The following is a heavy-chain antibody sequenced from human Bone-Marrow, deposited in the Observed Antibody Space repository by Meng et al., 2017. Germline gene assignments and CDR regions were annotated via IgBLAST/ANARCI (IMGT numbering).Heavy chain of an antibody. CDR3: ARAYGSGSYLRAYYFDY. V-gene: IGHV1-2*06. D-gene: IGHD3-10*01. J-gene: IGHJ4*02. CDR2: INPNSGGT. CDR1: GYTFTGYY. Sequence: QVRLVQSGAEVKKPGASVKVSCKASGYTFTGYYMHWVRQAPGQGLEWMGRINPNSGGTNYAQKFQGRVTMTRDTSISTAYMELSRLRSDDTAVYYCARAYGSGSYLRAYYFDYWGQGTLVTVSS.